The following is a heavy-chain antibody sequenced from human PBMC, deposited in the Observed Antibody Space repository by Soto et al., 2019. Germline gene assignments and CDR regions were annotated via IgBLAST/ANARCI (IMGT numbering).Heavy chain of an antibody. D-gene: IGHD3-16*01. Sequence: SETLSLTCTVSGGSISSGDYYWSWIRQPPGKGLEWIGYIYYSGSTYYNPSLKSRVTISVDTSKNQFSLKLSSVTAADTAVYYCARDFRGGMFDPWGQGTLVTVSS. CDR3: ARDFRGGMFDP. CDR2: IYYSGST. J-gene: IGHJ5*02. CDR1: GGSISSGDYY. V-gene: IGHV4-30-4*01.